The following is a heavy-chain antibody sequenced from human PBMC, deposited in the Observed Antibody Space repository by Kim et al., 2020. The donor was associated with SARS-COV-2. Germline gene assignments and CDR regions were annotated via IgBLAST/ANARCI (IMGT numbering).Heavy chain of an antibody. J-gene: IGHJ4*02. D-gene: IGHD5-18*01. CDR3: ARPSSSTGYSYDH. Sequence: YDPSFQGHVTISADKSISTAYLQWSSLKASDTAMYYCARPSSSTGYSYDHWGQGTLVTVSS. V-gene: IGHV5-10-1*01.